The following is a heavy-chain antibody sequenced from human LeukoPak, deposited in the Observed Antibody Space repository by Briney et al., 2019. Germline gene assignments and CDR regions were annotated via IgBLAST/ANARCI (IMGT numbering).Heavy chain of an antibody. Sequence: SETLSLTCAVYGGSFSGYYWSWIRQPPGKGLEWIGEINHGGSTNYNPSLKSRVTISVDTSKNQFSLKLSSVTAADTAVYYCASEAYYYDSSGYYKYWGQGTLVTVSS. CDR1: GGSFSGYY. D-gene: IGHD3-22*01. V-gene: IGHV4-34*01. J-gene: IGHJ4*02. CDR3: ASEAYYYDSSGYYKY. CDR2: INHGGST.